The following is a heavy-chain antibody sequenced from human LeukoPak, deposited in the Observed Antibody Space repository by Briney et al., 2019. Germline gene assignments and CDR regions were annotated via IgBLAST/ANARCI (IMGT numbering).Heavy chain of an antibody. CDR2: IRYDSGNE. Sequence: GGSLRLSCAASGFIFSDYGMHWVRQAPDKGLEWVAFIRYDSGNEYYGDSVKGRFTISRDNSKNTLYLQMNSLRAEDTAVYYCARDGATVTTFFDYWGQGTLVTVSS. V-gene: IGHV3-30*02. D-gene: IGHD4-17*01. J-gene: IGHJ4*02. CDR3: ARDGATVTTFFDY. CDR1: GFIFSDYG.